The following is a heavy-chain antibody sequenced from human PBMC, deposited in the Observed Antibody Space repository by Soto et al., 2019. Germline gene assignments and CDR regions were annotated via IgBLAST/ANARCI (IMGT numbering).Heavy chain of an antibody. Sequence: QVQLVQSGAEVKKPGASVKVSCKASGYTFTSYGISWVRQAPGQGLEWMGWISAYNGNTNYAQKLRGRXTXTXXTSTRTASRELRSLRSDDTAVYYCARDTAMALPDAWGQGTLVTVSS. CDR2: ISAYNGNT. CDR1: GYTFTSYG. V-gene: IGHV1-18*01. D-gene: IGHD5-18*01. J-gene: IGHJ4*02. CDR3: ARDTAMALPDA.